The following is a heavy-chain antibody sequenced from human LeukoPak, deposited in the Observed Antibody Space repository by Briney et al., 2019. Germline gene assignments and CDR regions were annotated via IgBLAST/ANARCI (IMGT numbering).Heavy chain of an antibody. J-gene: IGHJ5*02. Sequence: PSETLSLTCAVYGGSFSGYYWSWIRQPPGKGLEWIGEINHSGSTNYSPSLKSRVTISVETPKNQFSLKLSSVTAADTAVYYCARGGHCSGGSCYRGFDPWGQGTLVTVSS. CDR3: ARGGHCSGGSCYRGFDP. V-gene: IGHV4-34*01. D-gene: IGHD2-15*01. CDR1: GGSFSGYY. CDR2: INHSGST.